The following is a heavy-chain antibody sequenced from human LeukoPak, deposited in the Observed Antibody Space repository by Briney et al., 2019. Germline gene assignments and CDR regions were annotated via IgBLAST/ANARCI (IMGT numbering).Heavy chain of an antibody. V-gene: IGHV3-20*04. CDR1: GFTFSSYW. J-gene: IGHJ4*02. CDR2: INWNGGST. D-gene: IGHD3-22*01. CDR3: ARGGDSSGSYFDY. Sequence: GGSLRLSCAASGFTFSSYWMSWVRQAPGKGLEWVSGINWNGGSTGYADSVKGRFTVSRDNAKNSLYLQMNSLRAEDTALYYCARGGDSSGSYFDYWGQGTLVTVSS.